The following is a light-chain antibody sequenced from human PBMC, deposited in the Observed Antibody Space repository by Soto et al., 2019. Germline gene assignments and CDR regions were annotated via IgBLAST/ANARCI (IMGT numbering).Light chain of an antibody. CDR2: RND. J-gene: IGLJ2*01. Sequence: QSVLTQPTSASGTPGQRVTISCSGSSSNIGSYYVYWYQQLPGTAPKLLISRNDQRPSGVPDRFSGSKSGTSASLAISGLRSEDEADYYCAAWDDSLRVVFGGGTKLTV. CDR3: AAWDDSLRVV. V-gene: IGLV1-47*01. CDR1: SSNIGSYY.